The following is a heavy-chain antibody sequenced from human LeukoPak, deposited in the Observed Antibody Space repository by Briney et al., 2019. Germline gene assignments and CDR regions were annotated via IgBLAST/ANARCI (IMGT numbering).Heavy chain of an antibody. CDR2: IYSGGST. V-gene: IGHV3-53*05. J-gene: IGHJ5*02. Sequence: GGSLRLSCAASGLSVSSNYMSWVRQAPGKGLEWVSVIYSGGSTYYADSVKGRFTISRDNSKNTLYLQMNSLRAEDTAVYYCARDLGTRDYYDSSGSAWGQGTLVTVSS. D-gene: IGHD3-22*01. CDR3: ARDLGTRDYYDSSGSA. CDR1: GLSVSSNY.